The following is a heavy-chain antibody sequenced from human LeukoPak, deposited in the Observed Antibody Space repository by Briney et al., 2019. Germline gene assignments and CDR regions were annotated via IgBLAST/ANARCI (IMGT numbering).Heavy chain of an antibody. CDR2: TGACGGDT. CDR1: TSR. J-gene: IGHJ5*01. D-gene: IGHD3-22*01. CDR3: ARDLWNFYDDSGYNRDFDS. V-gene: IGHV1-18*01. Sequence: ASVKVSCKPTSRISWVRQAPGQGREGPGWTGACGGDTYYPQKFQGRIVVTTVTSTSKVYMELRNLRSDETAVYYYARDLWNFYDDSGYNRDFDSWGQGTLVTVSS.